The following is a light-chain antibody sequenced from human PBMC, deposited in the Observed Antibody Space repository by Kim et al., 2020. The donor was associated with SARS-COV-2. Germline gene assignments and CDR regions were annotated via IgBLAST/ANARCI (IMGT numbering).Light chain of an antibody. CDR1: SSNIGSNT. CDR2: SNS. V-gene: IGLV1-44*01. Sequence: QSVLTQPPSASGTPGQRVTISCSGSSSNIGSNTVNWYQQLPGTAPKLLIYSNSQRPSGVPDRFSGSKSGTSASLAISGLQSEDEADYYCAAWDDDLNGVVFGGGTQLTVL. J-gene: IGLJ2*01. CDR3: AAWDDDLNGVV.